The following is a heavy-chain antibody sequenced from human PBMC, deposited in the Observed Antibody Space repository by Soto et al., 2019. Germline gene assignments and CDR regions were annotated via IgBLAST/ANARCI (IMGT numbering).Heavy chain of an antibody. CDR2: IYYSGST. J-gene: IGHJ1*01. D-gene: IGHD6-13*01. CDR3: ARTAFIAAHAY. Sequence: PSETLSLTCTVSGGSISSGGYYWSWIRQHPGKGLEWIGYIYYSGSTYYNPSLKSRVTISVDTSKNQFSLKLSSVTAADTAVYYCARTAFIAAHAYWGQGTLVTVSS. V-gene: IGHV4-31*03. CDR1: GGSISSGGYY.